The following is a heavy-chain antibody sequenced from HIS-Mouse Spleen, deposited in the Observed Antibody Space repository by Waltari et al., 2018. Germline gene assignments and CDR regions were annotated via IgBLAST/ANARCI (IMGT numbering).Heavy chain of an antibody. V-gene: IGHV3-30*18. CDR3: AKDKHHAFDY. CDR2: IEYAGSNK. CDR1: GFTFSSYG. Sequence: VQLVESGGGVVQPGRSLRLSCSASGFTFSSYGMHWVRQAPAKGVEGRAVIEYAGSNKYYADSVKGRFTISRDNSKNTLYLQMNSLRAEDTAVYYCAKDKHHAFDYWGQGTLVTVSS. J-gene: IGHJ4*02.